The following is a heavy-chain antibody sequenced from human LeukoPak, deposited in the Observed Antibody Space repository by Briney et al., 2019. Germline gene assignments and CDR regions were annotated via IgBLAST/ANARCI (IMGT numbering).Heavy chain of an antibody. V-gene: IGHV4-39*01. CDR2: IYYSGST. CDR1: GGSISSGSYY. Sequence: SETLSLTCTVSGGSISSGSYYWGWIRQPPGKGLEWIGSIYYSGSTYYNPSLKSRITMSVDTSKNQFSLKLSSVTAADTAVYYCARPRHYYGSGFDYWGQGSLVTVSS. CDR3: ARPRHYYGSGFDY. D-gene: IGHD3-10*01. J-gene: IGHJ4*02.